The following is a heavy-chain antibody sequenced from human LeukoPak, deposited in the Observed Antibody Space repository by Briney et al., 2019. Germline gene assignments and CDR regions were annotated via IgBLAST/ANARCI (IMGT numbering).Heavy chain of an antibody. CDR2: IYSGGST. CDR1: GFTVSSNY. Sequence: SGGSLRLSCAASGFTVSSNYMSWVRQAPGKGLEWVSVIYSGGSTYYADSVKGRFIISRDNSKNTLYLQMNSLRVEDTAVYYCARVQNSYHYDSSGYVYYWGQGTLVTVSS. V-gene: IGHV3-53*05. CDR3: ARVQNSYHYDSSGYVYY. D-gene: IGHD3-22*01. J-gene: IGHJ4*02.